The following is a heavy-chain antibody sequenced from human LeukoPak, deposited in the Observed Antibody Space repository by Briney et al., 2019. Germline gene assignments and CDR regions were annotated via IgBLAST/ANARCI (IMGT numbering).Heavy chain of an antibody. CDR1: GYSISSGYY. Sequence: SETLSLTCYVSGYSISSGYYWGWIRQPPGKGLGWVANVDRDGNTYYSPSLERRATISVDTSKNLFSLKLRSLSAADTAVYYCVTLAALSGFYYYMDVWGQGTAVTVSS. CDR2: VDRDGNT. D-gene: IGHD6-25*01. V-gene: IGHV4-38-2*01. CDR3: VTLAALSGFYYYMDV. J-gene: IGHJ6*03.